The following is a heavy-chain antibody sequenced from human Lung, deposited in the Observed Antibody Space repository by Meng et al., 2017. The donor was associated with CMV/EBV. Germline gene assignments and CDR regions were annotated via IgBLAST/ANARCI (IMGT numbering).Heavy chain of an antibody. D-gene: IGHD3-10*01. CDR3: LRRSGGSV. CDR2: IPHRGSS. Sequence: QLRESGPALVKPSETLSLTCTVSGDSITNHNWWAWVRQPPGKGLEWIGEIPHRGSSAYNPSLKSRVSMSIDKSKNQFSLKLTSVTAADTAVYHCLRRSGGSVWGQGTLVTVSS. J-gene: IGHJ1*01. V-gene: IGHV4-4*02. CDR1: GDSITNHNW.